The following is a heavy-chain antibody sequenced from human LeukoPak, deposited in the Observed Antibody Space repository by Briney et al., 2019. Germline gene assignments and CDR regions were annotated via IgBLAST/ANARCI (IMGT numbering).Heavy chain of an antibody. V-gene: IGHV1-69*01. CDR2: IIPIFGTA. J-gene: IGHJ4*02. D-gene: IGHD3/OR15-3a*01. Sequence: ASVKVSCKASGGTFSSYAISWVRQAPGRGLEWMGGIIPIFGTANYAQKFQGRVTITADESTSTAYMELSSLRSEDTAVYYCARVPPGTGLYYFDYWGQGTLVTVSS. CDR1: GGTFSSYA. CDR3: ARVPPGTGLYYFDY.